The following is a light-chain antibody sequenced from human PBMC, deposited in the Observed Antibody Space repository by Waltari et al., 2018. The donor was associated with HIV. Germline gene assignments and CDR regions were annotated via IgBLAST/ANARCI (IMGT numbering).Light chain of an antibody. CDR1: SSDVGGYHY. Sequence: QSALTQPASVPGSPGQSITSSCTGTSSDVGGYHYVSWYQQHPGKAPKLMIYDVSNRPSGVSNRFSGSKSGNTASLTISGLQAEDEADYYCSSYTSSSTLVVFGGGTKLTVL. J-gene: IGLJ2*01. CDR2: DVS. V-gene: IGLV2-14*01. CDR3: SSYTSSSTLVV.